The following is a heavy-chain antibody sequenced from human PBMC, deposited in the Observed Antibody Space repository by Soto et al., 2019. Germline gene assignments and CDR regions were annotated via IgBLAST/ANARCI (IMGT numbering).Heavy chain of an antibody. CDR1: GYTFTSYG. D-gene: IGHD4-17*01. CDR3: ARNLFYGDHWDAFDI. CDR2: ISAYNGNT. V-gene: IGHV1-18*01. Sequence: RASVKVSCKASGYTFTSYGISWVRQAPGQGLEWMGRISAYNGNTNYARKLQGRVTMTTDTSTSTAYMELRSLRSDDTAVYYCARNLFYGDHWDAFDIWGQGTMVTVSS. J-gene: IGHJ3*02.